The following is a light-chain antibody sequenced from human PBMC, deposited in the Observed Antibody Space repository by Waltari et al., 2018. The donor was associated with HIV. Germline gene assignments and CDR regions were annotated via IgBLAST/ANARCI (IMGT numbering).Light chain of an antibody. V-gene: IGLV2-11*01. Sequence: QSALTQPRSVSGSPGQSVTISCSGTSSDVGGYNYVSWYQQHPGKAPKLMISDVSMRPSGVPDRFSGSKSGNTASLTISGLQAEDEADYYCCSYAGSYTLYVFGTGTKVTVL. J-gene: IGLJ1*01. CDR3: CSYAGSYTLYV. CDR2: DVS. CDR1: SSDVGGYNY.